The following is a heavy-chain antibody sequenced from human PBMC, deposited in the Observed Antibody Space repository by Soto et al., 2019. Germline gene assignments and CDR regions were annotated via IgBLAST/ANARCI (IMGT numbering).Heavy chain of an antibody. J-gene: IGHJ5*02. Sequence: GSLRLSCAASGFTFSSYAMHWVRQAPGKGLEYVSAISSNGGSTYYANSVKGRFTISRDNSKNTLYLQMGSLRAEDMAVYYCARESYCSGGSCYGSWFDPWGQGTLVTVSS. CDR1: GFTFSSYA. CDR3: ARESYCSGGSCYGSWFDP. D-gene: IGHD2-15*01. V-gene: IGHV3-64*01. CDR2: ISSNGGST.